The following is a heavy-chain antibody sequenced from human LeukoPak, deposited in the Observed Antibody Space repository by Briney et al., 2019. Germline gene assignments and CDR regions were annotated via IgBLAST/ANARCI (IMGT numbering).Heavy chain of an antibody. CDR1: GGSVSSGSYY. D-gene: IGHD3-22*01. J-gene: IGHJ4*02. CDR2: IYYSGST. Sequence: SETLSLTCTVSGGSVSSGSYYWSRIRQPPGKGLEWIGHIYYSGSTNYNPSLKSRVTISVDTSKNQFSLKLSPVTAADTAVYYCARARTYYYDSSGYPNDYWGQGTLVTVSS. V-gene: IGHV4-61*01. CDR3: ARARTYYYDSSGYPNDY.